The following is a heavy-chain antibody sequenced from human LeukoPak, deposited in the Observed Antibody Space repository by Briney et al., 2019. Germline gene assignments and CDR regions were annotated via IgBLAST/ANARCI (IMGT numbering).Heavy chain of an antibody. Sequence: GASVTVSCKASGYTFTSYGISWVRQAPGQGLEWMGWISAYNGNTNYAQKLQGRVTMTTDTSTSTAYMELRSLRSDDTAVYYCARDQNYDSSEDAFDIWGQGTMVTVSS. D-gene: IGHD3-22*01. CDR2: ISAYNGNT. J-gene: IGHJ3*02. V-gene: IGHV1-18*01. CDR1: GYTFTSYG. CDR3: ARDQNYDSSEDAFDI.